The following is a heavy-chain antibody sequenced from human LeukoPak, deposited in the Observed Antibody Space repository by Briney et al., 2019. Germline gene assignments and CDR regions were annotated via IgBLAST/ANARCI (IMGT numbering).Heavy chain of an antibody. V-gene: IGHV3-21*01. D-gene: IGHD4-23*01. J-gene: IGHJ5*02. Sequence: GGSLRLSCAASGFTFSSYSMNWVRQAPGKGLEWVSSISSSSSSYIYYADSVKGRFTISRDNAKNSLYLQMNSLRAEDTAVYYCANGGKRGPGWFDPWGQGTLVTVSS. CDR1: GFTFSSYS. CDR3: ANGGKRGPGWFDP. CDR2: ISSSSSSYI.